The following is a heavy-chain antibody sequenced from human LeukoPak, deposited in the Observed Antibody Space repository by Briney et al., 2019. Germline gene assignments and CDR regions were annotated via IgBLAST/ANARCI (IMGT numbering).Heavy chain of an antibody. D-gene: IGHD1-1*01. CDR3: ARHRAPCGTDAFDI. CDR1: GYRFTSYW. CDR2: IYPGDSDT. Sequence: GESLKISCKGSGYRFTSYWIGWVRQMPGKGLEWMGIIYPGDSDTRYSPSFRGQVTMSADKSINTAYLQWSSLKASDTAMYYCARHRAPCGTDAFDIWGQGTMVTVSS. V-gene: IGHV5-51*01. J-gene: IGHJ3*02.